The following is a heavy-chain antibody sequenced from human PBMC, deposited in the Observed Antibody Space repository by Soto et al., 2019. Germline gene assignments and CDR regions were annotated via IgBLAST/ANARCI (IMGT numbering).Heavy chain of an antibody. V-gene: IGHV4-30-4*01. D-gene: IGHD3-22*01. Sequence: SETLSLTCTVSGGSISSGDYYWSWIRQPPGKGLEWIGYIYYSGSTYYNPSLKSRVTISVDTSKNQFSLKLSSVTAADTAVYYCARVDNYYDSSGPRGYFDYWGQGTLVTVSS. CDR3: ARVDNYYDSSGPRGYFDY. CDR1: GGSISSGDYY. J-gene: IGHJ4*02. CDR2: IYYSGST.